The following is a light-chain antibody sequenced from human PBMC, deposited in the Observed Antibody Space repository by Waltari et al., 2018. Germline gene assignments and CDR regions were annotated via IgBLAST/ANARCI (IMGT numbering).Light chain of an antibody. CDR3: QQYNSYWT. Sequence: DIKMPQSPSTLSASVGDRVTITCRASQIISSWLACYQKKPGKAPKLLIYDASSLESGVPSRFSGSGSGTEFTLTISSLQPDDFATYYCQQYNSYWTFGQGTKVEIK. CDR1: QIISSW. J-gene: IGKJ1*01. V-gene: IGKV1-5*01. CDR2: DAS.